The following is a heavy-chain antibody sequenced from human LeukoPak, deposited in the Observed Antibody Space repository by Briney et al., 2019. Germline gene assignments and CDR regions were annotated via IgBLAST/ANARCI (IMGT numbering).Heavy chain of an antibody. Sequence: ASVKVSCKGSGYTFTSYGISWVRQAPGQGREWMGWISAYNGNANYAQMLQGRVTITTDTSTNTAYMELRSLRSDDPAVYYCARTGWAIVVVPAAIDDYWFDPWGQGTLVTVSS. V-gene: IGHV1-18*01. CDR3: ARTGWAIVVVPAAIDDYWFDP. CDR2: ISAYNGNA. CDR1: GYTFTSYG. J-gene: IGHJ5*02. D-gene: IGHD2-2*01.